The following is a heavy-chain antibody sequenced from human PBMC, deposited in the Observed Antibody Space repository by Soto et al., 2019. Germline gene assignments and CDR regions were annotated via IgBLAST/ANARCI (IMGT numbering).Heavy chain of an antibody. J-gene: IGHJ4*02. CDR2: IYYSGRT. V-gene: IGHV4-39*01. D-gene: IGHD2-21*02. CDR1: GESISSSSYY. Sequence: PSETLSLTCIVPGESISSSSYYWGWIRQPPGKGLEWIGSIYYSGRTYYNPSFKSRVTISIDTSKNQFSLKLSSVTATDTAVYYCARQRTTVVTQAYFDHWGQGAMVIVSA. CDR3: ARQRTTVVTQAYFDH.